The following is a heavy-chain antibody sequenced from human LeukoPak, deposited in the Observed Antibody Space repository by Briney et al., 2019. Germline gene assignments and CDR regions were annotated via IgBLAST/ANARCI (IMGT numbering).Heavy chain of an antibody. Sequence: SETLSLTCTVSGGSISSYYWSWIRQPAGKGLEWIGRIYTSGSTNYNPSLKSRVTMSVDTSKNQFSLKLSSVTAADTAVYYCARERGGSFKINYYYYYMDVWGKGTTVTISS. V-gene: IGHV4-4*07. CDR3: ARERGGSFKINYYYYYMDV. D-gene: IGHD2-15*01. J-gene: IGHJ6*03. CDR1: GGSISSYY. CDR2: IYTSGST.